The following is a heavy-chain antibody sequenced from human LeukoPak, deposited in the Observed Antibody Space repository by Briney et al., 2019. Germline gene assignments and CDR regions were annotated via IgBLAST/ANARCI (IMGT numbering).Heavy chain of an antibody. Sequence: SETLSLTCAVYGGSFSGYYWSWIRQPPGKGLEWIGEINHSGSTNYNPSLKSRVTISVDTSKNQFSLKLSSVTAADTAVYYCARRGIAVAGYKGKKSKSPFDYWGQGTTVTVSS. D-gene: IGHD6-19*01. CDR2: INHSGST. CDR3: ARRGIAVAGYKGKKSKSPFDY. J-gene: IGHJ4*02. CDR1: GGSFSGYY. V-gene: IGHV4-34*01.